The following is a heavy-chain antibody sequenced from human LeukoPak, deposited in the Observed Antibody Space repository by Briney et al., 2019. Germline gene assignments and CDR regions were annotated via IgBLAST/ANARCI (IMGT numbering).Heavy chain of an antibody. CDR1: GFTFDDYG. Sequence: GGSLRLSCAASGFTFDDYGMSWVRQAPGKGLEWVSGINWNGGSTGYADSVKGRFTISRDNAKNSLYLQMNGLRAEDTALSHCARVGCSGGSCYSTYYFDYWGQGTLVTVSS. V-gene: IGHV3-20*01. CDR2: INWNGGST. CDR3: ARVGCSGGSCYSTYYFDY. D-gene: IGHD2-15*01. J-gene: IGHJ4*02.